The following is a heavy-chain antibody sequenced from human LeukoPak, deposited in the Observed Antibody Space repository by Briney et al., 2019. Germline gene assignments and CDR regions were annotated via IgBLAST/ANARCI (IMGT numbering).Heavy chain of an antibody. Sequence: GGALRLSCAPSGFTLSSYAMSGVRQAPARGVEWVSAISGSGGSTYYADSVKGRFTISRDTSKNTLYLQMNSLRAEDTAVYYCAKDGYSSGSYFDYWGQGILVTVSS. CDR3: AKDGYSSGSYFDY. D-gene: IGHD6-19*01. CDR1: GFTLSSYA. V-gene: IGHV3-23*01. CDR2: ISGSGGST. J-gene: IGHJ4*02.